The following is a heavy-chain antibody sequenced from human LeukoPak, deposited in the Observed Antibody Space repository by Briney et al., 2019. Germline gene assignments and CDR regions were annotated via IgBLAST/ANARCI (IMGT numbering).Heavy chain of an antibody. D-gene: IGHD1-26*01. J-gene: IGHJ5*02. CDR3: AREKIVGVNNWFDP. CDR2: INPNSGGT. V-gene: IGHV1-2*02. CDR1: GYTFTGYY. Sequence: GASVKVSCKASGYTFTGYYMHWVRHAPGQGLEWMGWINPNSGGTNYAQKFQGRVTMTRDTSISTAYMELSRLRSDDTAVYYCAREKIVGVNNWFDPWGQGALVTVSS.